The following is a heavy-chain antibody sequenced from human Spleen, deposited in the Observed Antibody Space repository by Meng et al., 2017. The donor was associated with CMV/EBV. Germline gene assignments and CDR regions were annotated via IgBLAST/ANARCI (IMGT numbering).Heavy chain of an antibody. CDR2: INPNSGNT. CDR3: ARDLSSRIAAAEYFQH. V-gene: IGHV1-2*02. D-gene: IGHD6-13*01. CDR1: GYTFTGHY. J-gene: IGHJ1*01. Sequence: SGYTFTGHYIHWVRQAPGQGLEWMGWINPNSGNTNSAQKFQGRVTMTRDTSITTAYMELSRLRSDDTAMYYCARDLSSRIAAAEYFQHWGQGTLVTVSS.